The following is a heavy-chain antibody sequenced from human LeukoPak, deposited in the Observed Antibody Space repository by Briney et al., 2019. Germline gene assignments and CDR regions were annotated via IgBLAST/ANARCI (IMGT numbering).Heavy chain of an antibody. CDR3: ARDGVYYDSSGYLDY. CDR1: GFTFSSYA. Sequence: PGGSLRLSCAASGFTFSSYAMHWVRQAPGKGLEWVAVISYDGSNKYYADSVKGRFTNSRDNSKNTLYLQMNSLRAEDTAVYYCARDGVYYDSSGYLDYWGQGTLVTVSS. V-gene: IGHV3-30-3*01. J-gene: IGHJ4*02. D-gene: IGHD3-22*01. CDR2: ISYDGSNK.